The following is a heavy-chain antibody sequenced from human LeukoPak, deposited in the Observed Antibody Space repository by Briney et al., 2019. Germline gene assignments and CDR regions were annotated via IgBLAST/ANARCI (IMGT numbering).Heavy chain of an antibody. J-gene: IGHJ4*02. V-gene: IGHV4-31*02. CDR1: GGSISSGDHY. CDR2: MYSSGTT. CDR3: ARDSNGYYSVFDF. D-gene: IGHD3-22*01. Sequence: SETLSLTCSVSGGSISSGDHYWSWIRQHPGKGLEWIGYMYSSGTTYYNPSLKSRVNISVDTSKNQFSLNLRSVTAADTAVYHCARDSNGYYSVFDFWGQGTLVAVSS.